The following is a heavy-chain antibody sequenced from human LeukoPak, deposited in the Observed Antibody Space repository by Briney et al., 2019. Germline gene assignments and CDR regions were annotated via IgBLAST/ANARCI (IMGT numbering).Heavy chain of an antibody. D-gene: IGHD3-10*01. Sequence: GSLRLSCAASGFTFDDYGMSWVRQAPGKGLEWVSGINWNGGSTGYADSVKGRFTISRDNAKNSLYLQMNSLRAEDTALYYCARDRGVRGVFDYYYYMDVWGKGTTVTISS. CDR2: INWNGGST. CDR1: GFTFDDYG. CDR3: ARDRGVRGVFDYYYYMDV. V-gene: IGHV3-20*04. J-gene: IGHJ6*03.